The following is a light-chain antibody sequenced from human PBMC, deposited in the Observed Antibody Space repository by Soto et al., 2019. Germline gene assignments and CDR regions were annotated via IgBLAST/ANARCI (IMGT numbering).Light chain of an antibody. Sequence: EIVMTQSPASLSVSPGERVTLSCRASQSIRSDLAWYQHKPGQAPRLFMYGASTRATGTPARFSGSGSGTEFTLTISSLQSEDFAVYFCHQYNNWPPITFGQGTRLEIK. V-gene: IGKV3-15*01. CDR2: GAS. CDR3: HQYNNWPPIT. CDR1: QSIRSD. J-gene: IGKJ5*01.